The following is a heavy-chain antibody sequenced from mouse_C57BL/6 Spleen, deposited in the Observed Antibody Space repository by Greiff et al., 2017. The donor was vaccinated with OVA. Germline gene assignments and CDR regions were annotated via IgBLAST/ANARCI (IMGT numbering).Heavy chain of an antibody. J-gene: IGHJ2*01. CDR2: INPNNGGT. D-gene: IGHD1-1*01. V-gene: IGHV1-18*01. Sequence: EVQLQESGPELVKPGASVKIPCKASGYTFTDYNMDWVKQSHGKSLEWIGDINPNNGGTIYNQKFKGKATLTVDKSSSTAYMELRSLTSEDTAVYYCARRDITTVEYYFDYWGQGTTLTVSS. CDR3: ARRDITTVEYYFDY. CDR1: GYTFTDYN.